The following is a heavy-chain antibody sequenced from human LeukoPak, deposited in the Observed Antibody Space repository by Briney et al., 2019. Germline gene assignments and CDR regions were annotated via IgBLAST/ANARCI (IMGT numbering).Heavy chain of an antibody. J-gene: IGHJ4*02. CDR3: ARVFLTFSGYDLNFFDS. D-gene: IGHD5-12*01. V-gene: IGHV3-21*01. CDR2: ISSLGTHR. CDR1: GFTFNNYS. Sequence: GGSLRLFCAASGFTFNNYSMSWVRQAPGKGLEWVSSISSLGTHRYYADSVKGRFTISRGNADSSLYLQLSSLRGEDTAVYYCARVFLTFSGYDLNFFDSWGQGTLVTVSS.